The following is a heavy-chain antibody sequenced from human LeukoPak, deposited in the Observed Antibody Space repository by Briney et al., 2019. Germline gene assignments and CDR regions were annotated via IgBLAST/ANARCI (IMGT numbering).Heavy chain of an antibody. J-gene: IGHJ4*02. CDR2: INTNTGNP. D-gene: IGHD6-13*01. Sequence: ASVKVSCKAPGYTFTSYAMNWVRQAPGQGLKWMGWINTNTGNPTYAQGFTGRFVFSLDTSVSTAYLQISSLKAEDTAVYYCASIAAAGSLDYWGQGTLVTVSS. CDR3: ASIAAAGSLDY. V-gene: IGHV7-4-1*02. CDR1: GYTFTSYA.